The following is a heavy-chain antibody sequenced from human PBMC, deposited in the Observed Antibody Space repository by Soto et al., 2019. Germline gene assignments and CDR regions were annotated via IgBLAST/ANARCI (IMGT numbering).Heavy chain of an antibody. CDR2: ISSSSYI. CDR1: GFTFSSYS. D-gene: IGHD3-22*01. Sequence: GGSLRLSCAASGFTFSSYSMNWVRQAPGKGLEWVSSISSSSYIYYADSVKGRFTISRDNAKNSLYLQMNSLRAEDTAVYYCARSSVPYYYDSSGYSPVDYWGQGTLVTVSS. V-gene: IGHV3-21*01. CDR3: ARSSVPYYYDSSGYSPVDY. J-gene: IGHJ4*02.